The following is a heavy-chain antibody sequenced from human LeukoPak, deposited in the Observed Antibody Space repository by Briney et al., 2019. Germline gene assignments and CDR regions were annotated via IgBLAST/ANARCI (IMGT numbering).Heavy chain of an antibody. J-gene: IGHJ5*02. CDR1: GGSFSGYY. CDR3: ARGGRDSSANWFDP. D-gene: IGHD3-22*01. Sequence: SETLSLTCGVYGGSFSGYYWSWIRQSPGRGLEWIGEINQRENTNYNPSLKSRVTISVDTSKNQFSLKLSSVTAADTAVYYCARGGRDSSANWFDPWGRGTPVTVSS. CDR2: INQRENT. V-gene: IGHV4-34*01.